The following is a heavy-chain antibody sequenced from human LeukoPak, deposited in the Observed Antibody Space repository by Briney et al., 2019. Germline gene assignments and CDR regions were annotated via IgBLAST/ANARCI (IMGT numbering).Heavy chain of an antibody. D-gene: IGHD1-26*01. Sequence: GGSLRLSCAASGFTFDDYAMHWVRQAPGKGLEWVSGISWNSGSIGYADSVKGRFTISRDNAKNSLYLQMNSLRAEDMALYYCAKDLIVGATGGAYDYWGQGTLVTVSS. CDR1: GFTFDDYA. V-gene: IGHV3-9*03. J-gene: IGHJ4*02. CDR2: ISWNSGSI. CDR3: AKDLIVGATGGAYDY.